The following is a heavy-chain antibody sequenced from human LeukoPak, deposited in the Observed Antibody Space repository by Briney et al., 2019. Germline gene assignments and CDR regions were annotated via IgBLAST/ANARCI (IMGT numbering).Heavy chain of an antibody. CDR2: IYAGGDT. CDR1: GFSVSYSY. CDR3: ARISGTLCFDL. D-gene: IGHD1-7*01. V-gene: IGHV3-66*01. Sequence: GGSLRLSCAASGFSVSYSYMSWVRQAPARGLEWVSVIYAGGDTYYADSVKGRFTISRDNSKNTVYLQMHSLRADDTAVYYCARISGTLCFDLWGLGTLVTVSS. J-gene: IGHJ4*02.